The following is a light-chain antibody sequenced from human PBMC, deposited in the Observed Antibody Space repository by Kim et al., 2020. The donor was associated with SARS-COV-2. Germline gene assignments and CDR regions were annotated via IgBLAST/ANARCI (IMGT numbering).Light chain of an antibody. Sequence: STLSASVGDRGIITCRASQSNSMWLAWYQQKPGKAPKILISKASSLESGVPSRFSGSGSGTQFTLTISSLQPDDFGTYYCQQYDNYFGQGTKLEI. CDR2: KAS. J-gene: IGKJ2*01. V-gene: IGKV1-5*03. CDR1: QSNSMW. CDR3: QQYDNY.